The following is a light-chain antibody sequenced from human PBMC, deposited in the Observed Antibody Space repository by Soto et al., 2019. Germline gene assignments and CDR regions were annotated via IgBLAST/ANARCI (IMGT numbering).Light chain of an antibody. Sequence: EIVLTQSPATLSLSPGERATLSCRASQSVSSYLAWYQQKPGQAPRLLIYDASNRATGIPARFSGSGSGTAFTFTFSGLEPKILEVYYFRQGSTCLTFGGGTKVET. V-gene: IGKV3-11*01. CDR3: RQGSTCLT. J-gene: IGKJ4*01. CDR1: QSVSSY. CDR2: DAS.